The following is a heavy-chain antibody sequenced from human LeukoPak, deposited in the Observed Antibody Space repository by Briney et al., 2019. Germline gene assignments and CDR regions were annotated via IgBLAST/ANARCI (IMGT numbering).Heavy chain of an antibody. CDR3: ARGKRRFDS. Sequence: PGGSLRLSCAASGFTFSSYWMSWVRQAPGKGLEWVAYISGRSYSMYYADSVKGRFTISRDNARNSLYLHMNSLRADDTAVYYCARGKRRFDSWGQGTLVTVSS. CDR1: GFTFSSYW. V-gene: IGHV3-48*04. J-gene: IGHJ4*02. CDR2: ISGRSYSM.